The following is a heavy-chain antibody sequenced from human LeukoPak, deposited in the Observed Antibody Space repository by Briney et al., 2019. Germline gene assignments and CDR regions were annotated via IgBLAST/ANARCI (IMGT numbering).Heavy chain of an antibody. CDR2: IIPIFGTA. CDR1: GGTFSSYA. V-gene: IGHV1-69*13. J-gene: IGHJ6*02. CDR3: ARGGDAHRSDTAMVAEGYYGMDV. Sequence: AAVKVSCKGSGGTFSSYAISGVRQAPGQGVEWMGGIIPIFGTANYAQKFQGRVTITADESTSTAYMELSSLRSEDTAVYYCARGGDAHRSDTAMVAEGYYGMDVWGQGTTVTVSS. D-gene: IGHD5-18*01.